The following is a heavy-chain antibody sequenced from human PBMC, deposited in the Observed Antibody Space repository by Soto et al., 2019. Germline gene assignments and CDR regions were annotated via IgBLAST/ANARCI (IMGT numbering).Heavy chain of an antibody. CDR3: ASTRGSSYDY. V-gene: IGHV3-53*02. D-gene: IGHD6-6*01. J-gene: IGHJ4*02. CDR2: IYNGGGT. Sequence: EVQLVETGGGLIQPGGSLRLSCAASGFTVSGNYMSWVRQAPGKGLEWVSVIYNGGGTYYADSVKGRFTISRDNYKNTMYLQMNSQGAEDTAVYYCASTRGSSYDYWGQGTLVTVSS. CDR1: GFTVSGNY.